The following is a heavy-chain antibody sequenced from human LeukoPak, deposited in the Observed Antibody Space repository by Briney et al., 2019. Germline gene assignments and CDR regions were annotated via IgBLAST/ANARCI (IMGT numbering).Heavy chain of an antibody. CDR1: GFTFSSYS. D-gene: IGHD7-27*01. J-gene: IGHJ3*02. Sequence: GGSLRLSCAASGFTFSSYSMNWVRQAPGKGLEWVSYISSSSSTIYYADSVKGRFTISRDISRNTLYLQMNSLRAEDTAVYYCARPLLTGENAFDIWGQGTMVTVSS. V-gene: IGHV3-48*01. CDR2: ISSSSSTI. CDR3: ARPLLTGENAFDI.